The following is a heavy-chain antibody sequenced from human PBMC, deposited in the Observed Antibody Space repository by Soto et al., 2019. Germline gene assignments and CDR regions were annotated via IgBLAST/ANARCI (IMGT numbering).Heavy chain of an antibody. CDR1: GFTFSSYA. Sequence: EVQLLESGGGLVQPGGSLRLSCAASGFTFSSYAMSWVRQAPGKGLEWVSAISGSGGSTYYADSVKGRFTISRDNSKHTLYLQMNSLRAEDTAVYYCAKDHQYGSGGSCYSGSDDYWGQGTLVTVSS. J-gene: IGHJ4*02. CDR3: AKDHQYGSGGSCYSGSDDY. D-gene: IGHD2-15*01. V-gene: IGHV3-23*01. CDR2: ISGSGGST.